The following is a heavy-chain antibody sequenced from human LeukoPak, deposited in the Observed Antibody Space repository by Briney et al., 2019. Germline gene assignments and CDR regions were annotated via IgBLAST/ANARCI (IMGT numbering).Heavy chain of an antibody. V-gene: IGHV1-2*02. CDR3: ARGTYDFWSGYSGSNRFDP. J-gene: IGHJ5*02. D-gene: IGHD3-3*01. Sequence: GASVKVSCKVSGYTLTELSMHWVRQAPGQGLEWMGWINPNSGGTNYAQKFQGRVTMTRDTSISTAYMELSRLRSDDTAVYYCARGTYDFWSGYSGSNRFDPWGQGTLVTVSS. CDR1: GYTLTELS. CDR2: INPNSGGT.